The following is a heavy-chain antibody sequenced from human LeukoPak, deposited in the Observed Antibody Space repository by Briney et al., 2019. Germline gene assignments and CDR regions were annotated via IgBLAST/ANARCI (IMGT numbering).Heavy chain of an antibody. D-gene: IGHD2-15*01. CDR1: GFTFSIYA. V-gene: IGHV3-23*01. CDR2: ISGSGGTA. J-gene: IGHJ6*02. CDR3: AKDLSYCSGGTCYTSRYYGMDV. Sequence: GGSLRLSCAASGFTFSIYAMSWVRQAPGTGLEWVSAISGSGGTAYYADSVKGRFTISRDNSNNTLYLQMNSLRAEDTAVYYCAKDLSYCSGGTCYTSRYYGMDVWGQGTTVTVSS.